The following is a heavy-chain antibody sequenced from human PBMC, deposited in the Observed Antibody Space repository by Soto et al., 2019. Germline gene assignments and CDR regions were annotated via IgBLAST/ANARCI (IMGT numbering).Heavy chain of an antibody. Sequence: QVQLQESGPGLVRPSETLSLTCTVSSDSICSYHWIWIRQSPGKGLEWIGYTDYSGNTNYNPSLKSRVTISGDTSKNQFSLRLSSVTAADTAVYYCARAVGDPLYYLDYWGQGTLVTVSS. D-gene: IGHD6-19*01. V-gene: IGHV4-59*08. CDR2: TDYSGNT. J-gene: IGHJ4*02. CDR3: ARAVGDPLYYLDY. CDR1: SDSICSYH.